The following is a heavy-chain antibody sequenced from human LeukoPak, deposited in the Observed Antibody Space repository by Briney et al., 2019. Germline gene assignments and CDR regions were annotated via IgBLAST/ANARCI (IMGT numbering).Heavy chain of an antibody. CDR2: IYHSGST. CDR1: GGSISSGGYS. CDR3: ARGDVPYYYGSGSYSNWFDP. Sequence: SETLSLTCAVSGGSISSGGYSWSWIRQLPGKGLEWIGYIYHSGSTYYNPSLKSRVTISVDRSKNQFSLKLSSVTAADTAVYYCARGDVPYYYGSGSYSNWFDPWGQGTLVTVSS. V-gene: IGHV4-30-2*01. J-gene: IGHJ5*02. D-gene: IGHD3-10*01.